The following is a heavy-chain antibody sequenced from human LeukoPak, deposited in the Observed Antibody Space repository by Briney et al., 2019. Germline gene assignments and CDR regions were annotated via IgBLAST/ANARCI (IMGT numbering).Heavy chain of an antibody. CDR1: GGSISSSTYY. CDR2: IFYSGTT. D-gene: IGHD6-6*01. Sequence: KPSETLSLTCTVSGGSISSSTYYWGWIRQPPGKGLEWIGSIFYSGTTYYNPSLRSRVTISVDTSKNQFALKLSSVTAADTAVYYCARHFRQLEXIXXWGQGTLVTV. J-gene: IGHJ4*02. V-gene: IGHV4-39*01. CDR3: ARHFRQLEXIXX.